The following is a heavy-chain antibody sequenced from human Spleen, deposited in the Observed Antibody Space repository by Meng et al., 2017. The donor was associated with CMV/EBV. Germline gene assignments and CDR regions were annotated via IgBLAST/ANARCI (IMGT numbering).Heavy chain of an antibody. CDR1: GGSISSYY. D-gene: IGHD1-26*01. Sequence: SETLSLTCTVSGGSISSYYWSWIRQPPGKGLEWIGYIYYSGSTNYNPSLKSRVTISVDTSKNQFSLKLSSATAADTAVYYCARALRGGSYRYFDYWGQGTLVTVSS. V-gene: IGHV4-59*01. CDR3: ARALRGGSYRYFDY. CDR2: IYYSGST. J-gene: IGHJ4*02.